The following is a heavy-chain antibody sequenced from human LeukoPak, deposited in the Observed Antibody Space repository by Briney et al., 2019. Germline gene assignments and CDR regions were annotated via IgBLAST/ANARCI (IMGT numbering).Heavy chain of an antibody. V-gene: IGHV3-48*02. D-gene: IGHD2-2*01. CDR1: GFTFSSYS. CDR3: ARALVVPAADSNYYYGMDV. CDR2: ISSSSSTI. J-gene: IGHJ6*02. Sequence: GGSLRLSCAASGFTFSSYSMNWVRQAPGKGLEWVSYISSSSSTIYYADSVKGRFTISRDNAKNSLYLQMNSLRDEDTAVYYCARALVVPAADSNYYYGMDVWGQGTTVTVSS.